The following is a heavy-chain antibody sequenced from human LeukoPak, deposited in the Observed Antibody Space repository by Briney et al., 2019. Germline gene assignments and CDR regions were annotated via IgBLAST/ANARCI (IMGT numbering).Heavy chain of an antibody. D-gene: IGHD1-1*01. CDR3: AGSVPAPKEFAH. Sequence: SETLSLTCTVSNGSISTYYWSWIRQPPGKGQEWIGYIYSGGPTNSNPSLKSRVTISVDTSKNQFSLKLSSVTAADTAVYYCAGSVPAPKEFAHWGQGTLVTVSS. CDR1: NGSISTYY. CDR2: IYSGGPT. J-gene: IGHJ4*02. V-gene: IGHV4-4*09.